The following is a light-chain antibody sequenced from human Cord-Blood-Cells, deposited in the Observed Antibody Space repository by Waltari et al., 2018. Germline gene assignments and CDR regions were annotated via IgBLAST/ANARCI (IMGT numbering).Light chain of an antibody. CDR3: SSYTSSSTYV. CDR1: SRHVGGSNC. Sequence: QSALTPPPSVSGSPGPSIPIPCPCTSRHVGGSNCVSWYQQHPGKAPKLMIYDVSKRPSGVSNRFSGSKSGNTASLTISGLQAEDEADYYCSSYTSSSTYVFGTGTKVTVL. CDR2: DVS. J-gene: IGLJ1*01. V-gene: IGLV2-14*01.